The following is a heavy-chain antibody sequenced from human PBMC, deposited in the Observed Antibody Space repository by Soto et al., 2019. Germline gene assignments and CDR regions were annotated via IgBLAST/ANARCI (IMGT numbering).Heavy chain of an antibody. Sequence: GSLRLSCAASGFTFSSRAMSWVRQAPGKGLEWVSGISGSGGSTDYADSVRGRFAISRDNSKNTLYLDMNSLRAEDTAVFYCAKLPHTVTSFYFDYWGQGTLVTVSS. D-gene: IGHD4-4*01. J-gene: IGHJ4*02. CDR1: GFTFSSRA. CDR3: AKLPHTVTSFYFDY. V-gene: IGHV3-23*01. CDR2: ISGSGGST.